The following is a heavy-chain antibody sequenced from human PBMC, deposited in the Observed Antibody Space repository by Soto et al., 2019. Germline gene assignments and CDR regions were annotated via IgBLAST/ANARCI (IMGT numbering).Heavy chain of an antibody. J-gene: IGHJ6*03. CDR1: GFTVSSNY. D-gene: IGHD2-15*01. CDR3: ARGVVDYYYYMDV. CDR2: IYSGGST. V-gene: IGHV3-66*01. Sequence: GGSLRLSCAASGFTVSSNYMSWVRQAPGKGLEWVSVIYSGGSTYYADSVKGRFTISRDNSKNTLYLQMNSLRAEDTAVYYCARGVVDYYYYMDVWGKGTTVTVSS.